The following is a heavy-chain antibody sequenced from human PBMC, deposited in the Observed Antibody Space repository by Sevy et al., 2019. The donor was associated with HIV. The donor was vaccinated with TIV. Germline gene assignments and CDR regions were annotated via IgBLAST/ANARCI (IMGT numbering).Heavy chain of an antibody. V-gene: IGHV3-48*02. CDR2: ISSSSSTI. Sequence: GGSLRLSCAASGFTFSSYSMNWVRQAPGKGLEWVSYISSSSSTIYYADSVKGRFTISRANAKKSLYLQMNSLRDEDTAVYYCARDLGLDFWSGYSTYNWFDPWGQGTLVTVSS. CDR1: GFTFSSYS. J-gene: IGHJ5*02. D-gene: IGHD3-3*01. CDR3: ARDLGLDFWSGYSTYNWFDP.